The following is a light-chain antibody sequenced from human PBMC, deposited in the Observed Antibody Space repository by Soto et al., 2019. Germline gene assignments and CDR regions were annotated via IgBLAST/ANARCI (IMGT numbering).Light chain of an antibody. CDR2: RAS. CDR3: QQYHSSPYT. J-gene: IGKJ2*01. V-gene: IGKV4-1*01. Sequence: DIVMTQSPDSLAVSLGERATINCKSSRGVFSSYNDDNYVVWYQQKPGQPPKSLIYRASTRESGVPDRFSGSGSGTDFTLTISSLQAEDVAVYYCQQYHSSPYTFGQGTKLEIK. CDR1: RGVFSSYNDDNY.